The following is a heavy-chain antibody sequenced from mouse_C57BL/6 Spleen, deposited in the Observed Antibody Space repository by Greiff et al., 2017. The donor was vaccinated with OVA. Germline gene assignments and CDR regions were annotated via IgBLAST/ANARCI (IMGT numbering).Heavy chain of an antibody. J-gene: IGHJ4*01. CDR1: GYTFTSYW. CDR3: ARRGAGTYAMDY. D-gene: IGHD4-1*01. CDR2: IDPSDSYT. V-gene: IGHV1-50*01. Sequence: QVQLQQPGAELVKPGASVKLSCKASGYTFTSYWMQWVKQRPGQGLEWIGEIDPSDSYTNYNQKFKGKATLTVDTSSSTAYMQLSSLTSEDSAVYYCARRGAGTYAMDYWGQGTSVTVSS.